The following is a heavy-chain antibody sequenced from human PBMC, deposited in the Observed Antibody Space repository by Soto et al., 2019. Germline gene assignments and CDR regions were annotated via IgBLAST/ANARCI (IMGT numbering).Heavy chain of an antibody. J-gene: IGHJ6*02. CDR3: ATSGRGGYYYYYGMDV. D-gene: IGHD3-16*01. V-gene: IGHV3-33*01. CDR1: GFTFSSYG. CDR2: IWYDGSNK. Sequence: QVQLVESGGGVVQPGRSLRLSCAASGFTFSSYGMHWVRQAPGKGLEWVAVIWYDGSNKYYADSVKGRFTISRDNSKNTLYLQMNSLRAEDTAVYYCATSGRGGYYYYYGMDVWGQGTTVTVSS.